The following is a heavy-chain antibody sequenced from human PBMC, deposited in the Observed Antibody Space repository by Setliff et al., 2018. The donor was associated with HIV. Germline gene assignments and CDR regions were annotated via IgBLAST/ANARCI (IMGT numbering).Heavy chain of an antibody. Sequence: SETLSLTCSVSGGSISSYYWSWIRQPPGKGLEWIGDIYYSGMTNYNPSLQSRVTISLDTSKNQFSLKVNSVTAADTAVYYCASIELAAMVPVDYWGQGTLVTVSS. J-gene: IGHJ4*02. D-gene: IGHD5-18*01. CDR3: ASIELAAMVPVDY. V-gene: IGHV4-59*01. CDR1: GGSISSYY. CDR2: IYYSGMT.